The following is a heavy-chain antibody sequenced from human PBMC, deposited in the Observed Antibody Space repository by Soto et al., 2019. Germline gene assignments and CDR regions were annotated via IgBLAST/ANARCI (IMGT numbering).Heavy chain of an antibody. J-gene: IGHJ5*02. CDR1: GYTFTSYG. D-gene: IGHD3-10*01. CDR2: ISAYNGNT. CDR3: ARDHHGSGSSNWFDP. V-gene: IGHV1-18*01. Sequence: WASVKGSCKASGYTFTSYGISWVRQAPGQGLEWMGWISAYNGNTNYAQKLQGRVTMTTDTSTSTAYMELRSLRSDDTAVYYCARDHHGSGSSNWFDPWGQGTLVTVSS.